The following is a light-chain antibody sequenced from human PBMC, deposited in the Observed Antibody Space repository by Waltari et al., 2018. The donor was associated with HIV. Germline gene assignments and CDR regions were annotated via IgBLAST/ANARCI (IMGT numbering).Light chain of an antibody. CDR1: RSIVTY. CDR2: DAS. Sequence: DIQMTQTPSSLSASVGDRVHITCRANRSIVTYLNWYQQKTGGAPKLLIYDASRLQSGVPSRFSASGSGTDFTLTISSLQPEDFATYYCQQFFSTLITFGQGTRLEI. V-gene: IGKV1-39*01. J-gene: IGKJ5*01. CDR3: QQFFSTLIT.